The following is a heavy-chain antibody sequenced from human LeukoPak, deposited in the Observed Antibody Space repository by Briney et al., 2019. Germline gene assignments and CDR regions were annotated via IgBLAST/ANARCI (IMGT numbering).Heavy chain of an antibody. D-gene: IGHD3-10*01. CDR3: ARSLHGSGSYSFDY. CDR2: ISSSGSTI. CDR1: GFTFSSYE. Sequence: PGGSLRLSCAASGFTFSSYEMNWVRQAPGKGLEWVSYISSSGSTIYYADSVEGRFTISRDNAKNSLYLQMNSLRAEDTAVYYCARSLHGSGSYSFDYWGQGTLVTVSS. V-gene: IGHV3-48*03. J-gene: IGHJ4*02.